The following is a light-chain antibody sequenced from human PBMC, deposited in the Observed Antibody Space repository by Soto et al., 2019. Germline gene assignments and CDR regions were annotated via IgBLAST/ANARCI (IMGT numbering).Light chain of an antibody. CDR1: SSNIGSNT. CDR2: SNN. J-gene: IGLJ1*01. Sequence: QAVVTQPPSASGTPVQRVTISCSGSSSNIGSNTVNWYQQLPGTAPKLLIYSNNQRPSGVPDRFSGSKSGTSASLAISGLQSEDEADYYCAAWDDSLNGRVFGTGTKVTVL. CDR3: AAWDDSLNGRV. V-gene: IGLV1-44*01.